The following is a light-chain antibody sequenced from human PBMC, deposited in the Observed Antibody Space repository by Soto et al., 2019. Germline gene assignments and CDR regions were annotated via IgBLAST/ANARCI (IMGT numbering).Light chain of an antibody. CDR2: EDN. CDR3: QSYDSNTYVV. J-gene: IGLJ2*01. V-gene: IGLV6-57*03. CDR1: SGTIASNY. Sequence: NFMLTQPHSVSESPGKTVTLSCTRSSGTIASNYVQWYQQRPGSAPTIVIYEDNQRPSGVPDRFSGSIDSSSNSASLTISGLKTEDEADYYCQSYDSNTYVVFGGGTKLTVL.